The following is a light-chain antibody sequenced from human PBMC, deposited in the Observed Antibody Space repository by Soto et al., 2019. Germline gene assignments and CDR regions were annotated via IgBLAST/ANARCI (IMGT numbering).Light chain of an antibody. CDR3: QQLSSYPLT. Sequence: IQLTQSPSSLSASIGDRVTISCRASQGISSYLAWYQLKPGKAPELLIFGASTVRSGVPSRFSGSGSGTDFTLSISNLQPEDSATYYCQQLSSYPLTFGGGTKVAIK. CDR2: GAS. J-gene: IGKJ4*01. V-gene: IGKV1-9*01. CDR1: QGISSY.